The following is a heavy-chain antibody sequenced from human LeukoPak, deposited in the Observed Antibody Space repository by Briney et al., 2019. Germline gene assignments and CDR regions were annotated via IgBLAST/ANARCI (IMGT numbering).Heavy chain of an antibody. CDR1: GFTVSSHY. J-gene: IGHJ6*02. CDR2: IYSRNTT. V-gene: IGHV3-53*01. D-gene: IGHD3-10*01. Sequence: PGGSLRLSCAASGFTVSSHYMSWVRQAPGKGLEWVSLIYSRNTTYCADSVKGRFTISRDISKNTLYLQMNSLRAEDTAVYYCARHRAAGGSYYYGMDVWGQGTTVTVSS. CDR3: ARHRAAGGSYYYGMDV.